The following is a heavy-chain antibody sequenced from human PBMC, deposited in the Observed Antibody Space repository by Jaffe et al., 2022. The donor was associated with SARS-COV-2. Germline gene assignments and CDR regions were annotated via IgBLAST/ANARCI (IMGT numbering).Heavy chain of an antibody. CDR1: GGSFSGYY. V-gene: IGHV4-34*01. D-gene: IGHD6-13*01. CDR3: ARGPLSPPRGIAAAPIDY. J-gene: IGHJ4*02. CDR2: INHSGST. Sequence: QVQLQQWGAGLLKPSETLSLTCAVYGGSFSGYYWSWIRQPPGKGLEWIGEINHSGSTNYNPSLKSRVTISVDTSKNQFSLKLSSVTAADTAVYYCARGPLSPPRGIAAAPIDYWGQGTLVTVSS.